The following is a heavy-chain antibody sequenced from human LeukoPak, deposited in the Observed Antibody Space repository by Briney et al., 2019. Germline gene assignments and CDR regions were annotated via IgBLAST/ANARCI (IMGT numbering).Heavy chain of an antibody. V-gene: IGHV3-66*01. D-gene: IGHD2-2*01. CDR1: GFTVSGDY. CDR2: IYSGGNT. CDR3: ARDHYALGKYYMDV. Sequence: GGSLRLSCAASGFTVSGDYMSWVRQAPGRGLEWVSVIYSGGNTYYTDSVKGRFTISRDNSKNTLYLQMNSLRAEDTAVYYCARDHYALGKYYMDVWGKGTTVTVSS. J-gene: IGHJ6*03.